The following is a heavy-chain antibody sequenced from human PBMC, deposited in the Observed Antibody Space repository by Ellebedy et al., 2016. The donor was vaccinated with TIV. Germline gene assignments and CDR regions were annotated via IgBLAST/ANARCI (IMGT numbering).Heavy chain of an antibody. CDR1: GFTFSDHY. CDR2: IRNSANSYAI. Sequence: GESLKISCEASGFTFSDHYMEWVRQAPGKGLEWVGRIRNSANSYAIEYAASVKGRFTISRDDSKNSLHLQMNGLKTEDTAVYYCVRGLKGRYSGTYDPFHIWGQGTMVTVSS. CDR3: VRGLKGRYSGTYDPFHI. J-gene: IGHJ3*02. V-gene: IGHV3-72*01. D-gene: IGHD1-26*01.